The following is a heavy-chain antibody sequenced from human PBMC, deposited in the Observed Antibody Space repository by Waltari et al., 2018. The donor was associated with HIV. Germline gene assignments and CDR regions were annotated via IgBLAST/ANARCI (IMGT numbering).Heavy chain of an antibody. V-gene: IGHV1-69*01. CDR3: AIGTRPSEYNYHGMDV. D-gene: IGHD6-6*01. CDR2: IIPIFGTP. CDR1: GATFLNSA. Sequence: QVQLVQSGAEVKKPGSSLKVSCTASGATFLNSALNWVRQAPGQGLEWIGGIIPIFGTPKYAQKWRGRVTIAADESTSTAYMELRSLRSDDTAVYYCAIGTRPSEYNYHGMDVWGHRTSVTVS. J-gene: IGHJ6*02.